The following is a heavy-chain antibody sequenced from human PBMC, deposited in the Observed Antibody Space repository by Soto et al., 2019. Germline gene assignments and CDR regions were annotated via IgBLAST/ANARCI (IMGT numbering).Heavy chain of an antibody. CDR2: ITASGDAA. CDR1: GFTFSNYV. D-gene: IGHD6-19*01. V-gene: IGHV3-23*01. Sequence: LRLSCAASGFTFSNYVMSWVRQAQGKGLEWVSSITASGDAAYYADFVKSRITVNPDTSKNHFSLQLNSVTPDDTAVYYCARGVAGSGFDLWGQGTLVTVSS. J-gene: IGHJ4*02. CDR3: ARGVAGSGFDL.